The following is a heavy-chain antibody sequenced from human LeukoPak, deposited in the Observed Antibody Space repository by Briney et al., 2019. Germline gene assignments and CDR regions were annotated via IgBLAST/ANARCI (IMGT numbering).Heavy chain of an antibody. V-gene: IGHV3-21*01. J-gene: IGHJ4*02. CDR2: ITSSSYI. D-gene: IGHD3-22*01. CDR1: GFTFSTYT. Sequence: GGSLRLSCAASGFTFSTYTMNWVRQAPGKGLEWVSSITSSSYIYYAYSVKGRFTISRDNAKNSLYLQMNSLRVEDTAVYYCARHVVAVGFDYWGQGTLVTVSS. CDR3: ARHVVAVGFDY.